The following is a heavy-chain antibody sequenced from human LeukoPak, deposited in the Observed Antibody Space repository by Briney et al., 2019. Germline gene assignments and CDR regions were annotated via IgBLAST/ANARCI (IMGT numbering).Heavy chain of an antibody. J-gene: IGHJ4*02. CDR2: ITVSAGNT. Sequence: GGSLRLSCAASGFTFSSYAMSWVRQAPGKGLEWVSSITVSAGNTYYADSVKGRFTISRDNSKNTLYLQTNTLRAEDTAVYYCAKETPNYSSVDYWGQGTLVTVSS. D-gene: IGHD6-19*01. V-gene: IGHV3-23*01. CDR3: AKETPNYSSVDY. CDR1: GFTFSSYA.